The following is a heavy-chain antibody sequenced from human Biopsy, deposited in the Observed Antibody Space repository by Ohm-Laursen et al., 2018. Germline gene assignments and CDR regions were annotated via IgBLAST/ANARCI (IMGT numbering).Heavy chain of an antibody. Sequence: SLRLSCAASGFTFRNYALHWVRQAPGKGLEWLSTISGSGATPYYADSVKGRFTISRDNSKNTLYLQMNSLRAEDTAVYYCARPNLREWELHNAFDIWGQGTMVTVSS. D-gene: IGHD1-26*01. J-gene: IGHJ3*02. CDR1: GFTFRNYA. CDR2: ISGSGATP. CDR3: ARPNLREWELHNAFDI. V-gene: IGHV3-23*01.